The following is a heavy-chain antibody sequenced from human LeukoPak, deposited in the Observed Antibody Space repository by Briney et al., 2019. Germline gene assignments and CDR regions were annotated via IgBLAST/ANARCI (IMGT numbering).Heavy chain of an antibody. Sequence: PGGSLRLSCAASGFTFSSYGMSWVRQAPGKGLEWVSAISGSGGSTYYADSVKGRFTISRDNAKNSLYLQMNSLRAEDTAVYYCATVVVKTLEYWGQGTLVTVSS. J-gene: IGHJ4*02. V-gene: IGHV3-23*01. CDR3: ATVVVKTLEY. D-gene: IGHD2-2*01. CDR2: ISGSGGST. CDR1: GFTFSSYG.